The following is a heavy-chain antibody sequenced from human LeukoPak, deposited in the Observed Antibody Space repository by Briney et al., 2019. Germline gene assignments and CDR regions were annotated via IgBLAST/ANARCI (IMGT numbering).Heavy chain of an antibody. J-gene: IGHJ4*02. CDR3: AKGSVAGTVRTGFDY. Sequence: GGSLRLSCVASGFTFTGYAMSWVRQAPGKGLEWVSIISVSGSSTYYADSVKGRFTISRDTSKNTLYLQVNSLRAEDTAVYYCAKGSVAGTVRTGFDYWGQGTLVTVSS. CDR1: GFTFTGYA. V-gene: IGHV3-23*01. CDR2: ISVSGSST. D-gene: IGHD6-19*01.